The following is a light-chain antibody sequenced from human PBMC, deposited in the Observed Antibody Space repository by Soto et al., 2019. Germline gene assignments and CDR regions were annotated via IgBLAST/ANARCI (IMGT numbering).Light chain of an antibody. CDR3: SSYTGSTTLVV. J-gene: IGLJ2*01. CDR1: SSDVGGYNY. Sequence: QSALTQPASVSGSPGQSITISCTGTSSDVGGYNYVSWYQQHPGKAPKFMIYDVSNRPSGVSNRFSGSRSGNTASLTISGLQAEDEAHYYCSSYTGSTTLVVFGGGTKLTVL. CDR2: DVS. V-gene: IGLV2-14*01.